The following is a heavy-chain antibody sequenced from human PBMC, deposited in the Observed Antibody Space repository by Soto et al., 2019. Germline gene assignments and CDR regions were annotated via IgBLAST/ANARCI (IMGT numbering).Heavy chain of an antibody. D-gene: IGHD2-2*01. J-gene: IGHJ6*04. CDR2: IIPIFGTA. CDR1: GGTFSSYA. CDR3: ASKRVVPAAGLYYYGMDV. Sequence: SVKVSCKASGGTFSSYAISWVRQAPGQGLEWMGGIIPIFGTANYAQKFQGRVTITADESTSTAYMELSSLRSEDTAVYYCASKRVVPAAGLYYYGMDVWGKGTTVTVSS. V-gene: IGHV1-69*13.